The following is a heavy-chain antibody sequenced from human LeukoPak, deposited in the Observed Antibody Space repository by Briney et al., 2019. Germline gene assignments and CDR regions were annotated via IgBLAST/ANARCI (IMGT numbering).Heavy chain of an antibody. CDR3: ARAHVPQRKYDSGGYDHYYHYMDV. CDR1: GYIFTDYY. J-gene: IGHJ6*03. D-gene: IGHD3-22*01. Sequence: ASVKVSCKASGYIFTDYYMHWVRQAPGQGLEWMGRINPNSGGTNYVQNFQGRVTMTRDTSISTVYMEMSRLRSDDTAVYYCARAHVPQRKYDSGGYDHYYHYMDVWGKGTTVTVSS. V-gene: IGHV1-2*06. CDR2: INPNSGGT.